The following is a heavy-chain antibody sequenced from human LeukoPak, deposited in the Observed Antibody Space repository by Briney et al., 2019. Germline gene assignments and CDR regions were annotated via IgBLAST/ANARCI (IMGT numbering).Heavy chain of an antibody. Sequence: SETLSLTCTVSGGSISSYYWSWIRQPPGKGLEWIGYIHYSGSTNYNPSLKSRVTISVDTSKNQFSLKLSSVTAADTAVYYCARVSFSTSVYYYYGMDVWGQGTTVTVSS. V-gene: IGHV4-59*01. CDR2: IHYSGST. CDR1: GGSISSYY. J-gene: IGHJ6*02. D-gene: IGHD2-2*01. CDR3: ARVSFSTSVYYYYGMDV.